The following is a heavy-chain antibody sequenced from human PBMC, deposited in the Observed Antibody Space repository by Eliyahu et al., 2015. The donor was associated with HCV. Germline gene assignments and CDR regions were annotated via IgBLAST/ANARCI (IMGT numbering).Heavy chain of an antibody. CDR1: GASISGSSYY. J-gene: IGHJ5*02. Sequence: QLQLQESGPGLVRPSETLSLTCAVSGASISGSSYYWAWLRQSPGKGLQWIGSVFYGGTSYYNPSLKNRVTISIYMPKNQFSLRLSSATAADTAVYFCARHGKTTIVRGVRRGWFDPWGQGTLVTVSS. CDR2: VFYGGTS. V-gene: IGHV4-39*01. CDR3: ARHGKTTIVRGVRRGWFDP. D-gene: IGHD3-10*01.